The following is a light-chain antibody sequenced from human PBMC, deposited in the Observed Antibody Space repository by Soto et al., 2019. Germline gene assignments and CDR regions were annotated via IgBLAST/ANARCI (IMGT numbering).Light chain of an antibody. Sequence: EIVMTQSPGTLSVSPGEGATLSCRASQSVGSNLAWYQQKPGQGPRLLIYGASTRATGIPARFRGSGSGTEFTLTISSLQSEDFAVYYCQQYNNWPRTFGQETKVEIK. CDR1: QSVGSN. V-gene: IGKV3-15*01. CDR2: GAS. CDR3: QQYNNWPRT. J-gene: IGKJ1*01.